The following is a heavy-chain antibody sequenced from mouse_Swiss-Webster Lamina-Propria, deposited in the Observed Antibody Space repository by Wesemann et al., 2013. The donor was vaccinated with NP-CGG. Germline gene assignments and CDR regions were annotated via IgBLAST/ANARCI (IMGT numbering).Heavy chain of an antibody. CDR2: ISSGGSYT. Sequence: VKPGGSLKLSCAASGFTFSSYAMSWVRQTPEKRLEWVATISSGGSYTYYPDSVKGRFTISRDNAKNTLYLQMSSLRSEDTAMYYCARSGYGNWDYWGQGTTLTVSS. CDR3: ARSGYGNWDY. CDR1: GFTFSSYA. J-gene: IGHJ2*01. V-gene: IGHV5-9-1*01. D-gene: IGHD2-1*01.